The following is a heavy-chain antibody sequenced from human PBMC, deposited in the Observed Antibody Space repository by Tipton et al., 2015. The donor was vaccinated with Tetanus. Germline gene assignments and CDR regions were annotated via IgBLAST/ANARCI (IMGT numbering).Heavy chain of an antibody. D-gene: IGHD2/OR15-2a*01. CDR3: ARRRSAVLGCNYHWYFDL. CDR1: GYNFSYYS. J-gene: IGHJ2*01. V-gene: IGHV5-51*01. Sequence: QLVQSGAEVRKPGESLKISCQGSGYNFSYYSIGWVRHMPGKGLEWMGIVDPRDSGATYGPTFQGHVTISTDKSISSAYIQWSSQKASDTGIYYCARRRSAVLGCNYHWYFDLGGRGALVAVSS. CDR2: VDPRDSGA.